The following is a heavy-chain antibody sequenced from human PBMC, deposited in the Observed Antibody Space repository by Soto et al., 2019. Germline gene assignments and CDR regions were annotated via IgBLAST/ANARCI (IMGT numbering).Heavy chain of an antibody. J-gene: IGHJ6*02. V-gene: IGHV1-2*02. CDR2: INPKSGGT. Sequence: QLVQSGAEVKKPGASLRVSCKASGYSLTDYYIHWLRQAPGQGFEWMGWINPKSGGTSYAEQFRGGVTLTRDTSVSTVYMEVNTLTSGDTAIYYCARGLITVPPYSYFGLDVWGQGATVTVSS. CDR1: GYSLTDYY. CDR3: ARGLITVPPYSYFGLDV. D-gene: IGHD3-16*01.